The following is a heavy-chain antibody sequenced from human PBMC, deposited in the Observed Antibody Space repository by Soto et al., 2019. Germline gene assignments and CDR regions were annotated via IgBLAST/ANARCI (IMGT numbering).Heavy chain of an antibody. CDR2: IYYSGST. CDR1: GGSVSSGSYY. CDR3: ARDREVVVAATIYYYYGMDV. D-gene: IGHD2-15*01. J-gene: IGHJ6*02. V-gene: IGHV4-61*01. Sequence: PSETLSLTCTVSGGSVSSGSYYWSWIRQPPGKGLEWIGYIYYSGSTNYNPSLKSRVTISVDTSKNQFSLKLSSVTAADTAVYYCARDREVVVAATIYYYYGMDVWGQGTTVTVSS.